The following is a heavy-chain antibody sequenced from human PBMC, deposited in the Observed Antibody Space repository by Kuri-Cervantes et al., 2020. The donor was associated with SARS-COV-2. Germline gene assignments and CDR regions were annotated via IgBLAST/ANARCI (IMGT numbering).Heavy chain of an antibody. CDR1: GFTFDDYA. J-gene: IGHJ6*02. CDR2: ISWNSGSI. Sequence: GGSLRLSCAASGFTFDDYAMHWVRQAPGKGLEWVSGISWNSGSIGYADSVKGRFTISRDNAKNSLYLQMNSLRAEDTAVYYCARDPPSPYCSGGSCRTDVWGQGTTVTVSS. D-gene: IGHD2-15*01. V-gene: IGHV3-9*01. CDR3: ARDPPSPYCSGGSCRTDV.